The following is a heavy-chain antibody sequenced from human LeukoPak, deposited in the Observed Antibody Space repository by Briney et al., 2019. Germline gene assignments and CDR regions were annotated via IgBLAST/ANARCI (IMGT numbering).Heavy chain of an antibody. CDR1: GGTFSNYA. Sequence: GSSVNVSYNASGGTFSNYAISWVRQAPGQGLEWMGGIIPIFGTANYAQKFQGRVTITTDESTSTAYMELSSLRSEDTAVYYCARGSYSSSSALDWGQRTLVTLSS. V-gene: IGHV1-69*05. CDR3: ARGSYSSSSALD. D-gene: IGHD6-13*01. J-gene: IGHJ4*02. CDR2: IIPIFGTA.